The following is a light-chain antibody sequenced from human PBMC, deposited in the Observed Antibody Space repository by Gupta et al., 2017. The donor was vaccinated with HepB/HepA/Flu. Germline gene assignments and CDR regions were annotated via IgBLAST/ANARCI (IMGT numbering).Light chain of an antibody. Sequence: EIVLTQSPATLSFSPGERSTFTCRASQSVSSSYLAWYQQKPGHAPRLLIYGASSRDTGLPDRFSGSGSGTDFTLTISRLEPEDFAVYYCQQYGSSPVAFGQGTKVEIK. CDR2: GAS. V-gene: IGKV3-20*01. J-gene: IGKJ1*01. CDR1: QSVSSSY. CDR3: QQYGSSPVA.